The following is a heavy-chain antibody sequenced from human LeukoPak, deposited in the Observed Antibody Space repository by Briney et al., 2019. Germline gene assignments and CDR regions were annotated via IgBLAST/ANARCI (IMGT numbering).Heavy chain of an antibody. CDR3: ARGRYSSSGPFDY. V-gene: IGHV3-33*01. CDR1: GFTFSSYG. D-gene: IGHD6-6*01. Sequence: GGSLRLSCAASGFTFSSYGMHWVRQAPGKGLEWVAVIWYDGSNKYYADSVKGRFTISRDNSKNTLYLQMNSLRAEDTAVYYCARGRYSSSGPFDYWGQGTLVTVSS. CDR2: IWYDGSNK. J-gene: IGHJ4*02.